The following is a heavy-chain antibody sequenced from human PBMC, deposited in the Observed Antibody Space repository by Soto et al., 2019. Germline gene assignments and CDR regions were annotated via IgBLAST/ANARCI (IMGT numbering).Heavy chain of an antibody. CDR2: ISNNGRFI. Sequence: HPGGSLRLSCVASGFTFEDFSMHWVRQLPGKGLEWVSDISNNGRFIGYADSVKGRFTISRDNAKNSLYLQMNSLIVEDTASYYCARYHFGDFAFDSWGQGTPVTVSS. J-gene: IGHJ4*02. CDR1: GFTFEDFS. D-gene: IGHD4-17*01. V-gene: IGHV3-9*01. CDR3: ARYHFGDFAFDS.